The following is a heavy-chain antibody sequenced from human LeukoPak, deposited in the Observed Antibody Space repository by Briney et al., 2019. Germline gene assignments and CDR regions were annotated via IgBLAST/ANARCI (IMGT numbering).Heavy chain of an antibody. J-gene: IGHJ4*02. D-gene: IGHD3-9*01. Sequence: PSETLSLTCSVSGGSINSNSHHWDWIRQAPGKGLEWIGNICYSGTTSYNPSLKGRVTISVDTSKNQFSLRLSSVTAADTAVYYCARRGDILTDYAFDYWGQGTLVTVSS. V-gene: IGHV4-39*01. CDR2: ICYSGTT. CDR3: ARRGDILTDYAFDY. CDR1: GGSINSNSHH.